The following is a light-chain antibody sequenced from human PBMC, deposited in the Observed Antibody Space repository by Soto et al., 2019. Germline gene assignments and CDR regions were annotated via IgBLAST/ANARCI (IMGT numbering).Light chain of an antibody. J-gene: IGKJ5*01. Sequence: EIVMTQSPATLSVSPGERATLSCRASQSISSNLAWYQQKPGQAPRLLMFRTSSRATGFPARFSGSGSGTEFNLTISSLQSEDFGVYYCRQRSNWPQTFGPGTRLEIK. CDR3: RQRSNWPQT. CDR2: RTS. V-gene: IGKV3-15*01. CDR1: QSISSN.